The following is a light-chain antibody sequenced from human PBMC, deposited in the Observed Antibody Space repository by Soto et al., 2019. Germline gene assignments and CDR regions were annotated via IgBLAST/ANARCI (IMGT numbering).Light chain of an antibody. CDR3: QQYADSSPT. V-gene: IGKV3-20*01. CDR2: CAS. J-gene: IGKJ4*01. CDR1: HNVTGRF. Sequence: IVLTQSPGTLSLSPGESATLSCRASHNVTGRFLAWYHHKPGHSPRLLLYCASSRATGIPEIFSGGGSGTDFTLTISRLESDDFSIYYCQQYADSSPTFGGGTKVEIK.